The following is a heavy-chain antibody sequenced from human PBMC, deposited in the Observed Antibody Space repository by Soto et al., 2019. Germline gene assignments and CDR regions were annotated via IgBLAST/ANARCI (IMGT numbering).Heavy chain of an antibody. V-gene: IGHV1-18*01. J-gene: IGHJ5*02. CDR2: ISAYNGNT. CDR1: GYTFTSYG. CDR3: AREYNWNPWKDWFDP. Sequence: ASVKVSCKASGYTFTSYGISWVRQAPGQGLEWMGWISAYNGNTNYAQKLQGRVTMTTDTSTSTAYMELRSLRSDDTAVYYCAREYNWNPWKDWFDPWGQGTLVTVSS. D-gene: IGHD1-20*01.